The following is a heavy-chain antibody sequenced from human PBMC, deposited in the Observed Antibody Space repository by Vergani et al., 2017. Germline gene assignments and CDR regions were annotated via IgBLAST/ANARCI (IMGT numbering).Heavy chain of an antibody. D-gene: IGHD6-13*01. V-gene: IGHV1-69*12. CDR3: ASTPPEDRCSSSWYWFDP. CDR1: GGTFSSYA. J-gene: IGHJ5*02. Sequence: QVQLVQSGAEVKKPGSSVKVSCKASGGTFSSYAISWVRQAPGQGLEWMGGIIPIFGTSNYAQKFQGRVTITADESTSTAYMELSSLRSEDTAVYYCASTPPEDRCSSSWYWFDPWGQGTLVTVSS. CDR2: IIPIFGTS.